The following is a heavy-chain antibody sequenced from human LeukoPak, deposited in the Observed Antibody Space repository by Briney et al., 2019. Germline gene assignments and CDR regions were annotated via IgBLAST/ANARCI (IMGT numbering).Heavy chain of an antibody. CDR1: GFTFSSYG. CDR3: ARVVNTGMDV. Sequence: GGSLRLSCAASGFTFSSYGMHWVRQAPGKGLEWVANIKQDGSEKYYVDSVKGRFTISRDNAKNSLYLQTNSLRAEDTAVYYCARVVNTGMDVWGQGTTVTVSS. V-gene: IGHV3-7*01. J-gene: IGHJ6*02. CDR2: IKQDGSEK.